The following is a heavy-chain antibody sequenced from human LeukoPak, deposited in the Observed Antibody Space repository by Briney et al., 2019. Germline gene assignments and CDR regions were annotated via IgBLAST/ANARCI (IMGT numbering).Heavy chain of an antibody. CDR3: ARDRYSTSLDAFDI. Sequence: PGGFLRLSCAASGFTFSTYNINWVRQAPGRGLEWVSSISPSSSYIYYADSVKGQFTISRDNAKNSLYLQMNSLRAEDTAVYYCARDRYSTSLDAFDIWGQGTMVTVSS. V-gene: IGHV3-21*01. CDR1: GFTFSTYN. D-gene: IGHD6-13*01. J-gene: IGHJ3*02. CDR2: ISPSSSYI.